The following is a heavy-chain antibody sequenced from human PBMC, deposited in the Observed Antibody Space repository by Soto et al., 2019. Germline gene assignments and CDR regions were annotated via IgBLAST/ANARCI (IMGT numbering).Heavy chain of an antibody. Sequence: QVQLVQSGAEVKKPGSSVKVSCKASGGTFSTDSISWVRQAPGQGLEWMGGIIPMFGTANNAQKFQGRVTITADESTSTAYMELXXXXXXXXXXXXXXXXIDGYYGMDVWGQGTTVTVAS. V-gene: IGHV1-69*12. J-gene: IGHJ6*02. CDR1: GGTFSTDS. CDR2: IIPMFGTA. CDR3: XXXIDGYYGMDV.